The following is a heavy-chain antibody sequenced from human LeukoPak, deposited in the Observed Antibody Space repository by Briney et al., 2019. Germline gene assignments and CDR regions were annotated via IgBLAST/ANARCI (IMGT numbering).Heavy chain of an antibody. CDR1: GGSISSYY. J-gene: IGHJ4*02. V-gene: IGHV4-59*08. Sequence: PSETLSLTCTVSGGSISSYYWSWIRQPPGKGLEWIGYIYYSGSTNYVPSLRSRVTISVATSSNHFSLKLSSVTAADTAVYYCARHVVQSGDPAYFDYWGQGTLVTVSS. CDR3: ARHVVQSGDPAYFDY. D-gene: IGHD2-21*01. CDR2: IYYSGST.